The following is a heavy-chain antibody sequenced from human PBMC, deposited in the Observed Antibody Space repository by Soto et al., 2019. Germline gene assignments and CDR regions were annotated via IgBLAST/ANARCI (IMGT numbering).Heavy chain of an antibody. Sequence: QVQLVQSGTEVKKPGSSVKVSCKASGGTFRNYPINWVRQAPGQGLEWMGSIFPLTDIPDYAQNFQARLTIPEDXXTSTAYMELSSLTSDDTAMYFCARGPLVVLNYFESWGQGTLVTVSS. J-gene: IGHJ4*02. CDR2: IFPLTDIP. V-gene: IGHV1-69*02. CDR3: ARGPLVVLNYFES. CDR1: GGTFRNYP.